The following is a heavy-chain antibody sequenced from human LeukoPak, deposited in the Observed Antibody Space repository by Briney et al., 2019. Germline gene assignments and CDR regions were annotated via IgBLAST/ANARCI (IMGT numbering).Heavy chain of an antibody. CDR1: GFTVSSNY. V-gene: IGHV3-66*01. CDR2: IYSGGST. CDR3: ARIAGFYYYVRKRAYFDY. D-gene: IGHD3-10*02. J-gene: IGHJ4*02. Sequence: GGSLRLSCAASGFTVSSNYMSWVRQAPGKGLEWVSVIYSGGSTYYADSVKGRFTISRDNSKNTLYLQMNSLRAEDTAVYYCARIAGFYYYVRKRAYFDYWGQGTLVTVSS.